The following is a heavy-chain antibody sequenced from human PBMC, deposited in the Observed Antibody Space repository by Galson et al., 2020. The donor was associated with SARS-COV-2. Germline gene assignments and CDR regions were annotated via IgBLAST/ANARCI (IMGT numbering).Heavy chain of an antibody. V-gene: IGHV1-24*01. D-gene: IGHD2-2*02. CDR3: ATSSPHCSSDSRYTNWFDP. Sequence: ASVKVSCKVSGYTLTELSMHWVRQAPGKGLEWMAGFDPEDCETIYAQKFQGRVTMTEDTSTDTAYMELSSLGSEDTAVYYCATSSPHCSSDSRYTNWFDPWGQGTLVTVSS. J-gene: IGHJ5*02. CDR1: GYTLTELS. CDR2: FDPEDCET.